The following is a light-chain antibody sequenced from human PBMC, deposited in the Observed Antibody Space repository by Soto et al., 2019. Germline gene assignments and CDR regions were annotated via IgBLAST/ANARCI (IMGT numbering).Light chain of an antibody. J-gene: IGKJ1*01. Sequence: DIQMTQSPSTLSGSVGDRVTITCRASQTISSWLAWYQQKPWKAPKLLIYKASTLKSGIPSRFSGSGSGTEFTLTISSLQPDDFSTYYCQHYYSYSEAFGQGTKVELK. V-gene: IGKV1-5*03. CDR3: QHYYSYSEA. CDR1: QTISSW. CDR2: KAS.